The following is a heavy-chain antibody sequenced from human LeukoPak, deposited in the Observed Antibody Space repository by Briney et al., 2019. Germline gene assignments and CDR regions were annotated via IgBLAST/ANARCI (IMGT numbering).Heavy chain of an antibody. CDR2: MNPKTGNT. CDR1: GYTFSDYG. Sequence: ASVKVSCKASGYTFSDYGISWVRQAAGQGLEWMGWMNPKTGNTGYAQKFQGRLSFTRNTSINTAYMELSSLRSEDTAVYYCARGPRVFGVVLSSHWFFDVWGRGTLVTVSS. J-gene: IGHJ2*01. V-gene: IGHV1-8*03. D-gene: IGHD3-3*01. CDR3: ARGPRVFGVVLSSHWFFDV.